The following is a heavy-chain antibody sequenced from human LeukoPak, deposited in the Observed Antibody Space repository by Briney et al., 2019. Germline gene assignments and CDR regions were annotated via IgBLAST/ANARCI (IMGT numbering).Heavy chain of an antibody. V-gene: IGHV4-59*01. CDR1: NGSISSYY. CDR3: AREESSDYYDSSGYYGY. D-gene: IGHD3-22*01. Sequence: SETLSLTCTVSNGSISSYYWSWIRQPPGKGLEWIGYIYDSGSTYYNPSLKSRVTISVDTSKNQFSLKLRSVTAADTAVYYCAREESSDYYDSSGYYGYWGQGTLVTVSS. J-gene: IGHJ4*02. CDR2: IYDSGST.